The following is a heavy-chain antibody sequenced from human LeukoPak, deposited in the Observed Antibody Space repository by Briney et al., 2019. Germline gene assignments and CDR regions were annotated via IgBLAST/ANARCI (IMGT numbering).Heavy chain of an antibody. V-gene: IGHV1-2*02. J-gene: IGHJ6*02. CDR3: ARDHDYGDYGYYGMDV. CDR2: INPNSGGT. D-gene: IGHD4-17*01. Sequence: ASVRVSCKASGYTFTGCYMHWVRQAPGQGLEWMGWINPNSGGTNYAQKFQGRVTMTRDTSISTAYMELSRLRSDDTAVYYCARDHDYGDYGYYGMDVWGQGTTVTVSS. CDR1: GYTFTGCY.